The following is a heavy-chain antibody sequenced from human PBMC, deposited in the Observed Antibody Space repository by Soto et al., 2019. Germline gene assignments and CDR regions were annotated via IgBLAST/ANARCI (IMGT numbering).Heavy chain of an antibody. CDR3: ARRPGSGDYVDY. CDR1: GGSVSSDSYY. V-gene: IGHV4-61*01. J-gene: IGHJ4*02. CDR2: IYFSGTT. Sequence: QVQLQESGPRLVQPSETLSLTCSVSGGSVSSDSYYWSWIRQPPGAGLEWIGYIYFSGTTNYNPSLESRVTILVDSSKNQFSLKLSSVTAADTAVSYCARRPGSGDYVDYWGQGTLVAVSS. D-gene: IGHD4-17*01.